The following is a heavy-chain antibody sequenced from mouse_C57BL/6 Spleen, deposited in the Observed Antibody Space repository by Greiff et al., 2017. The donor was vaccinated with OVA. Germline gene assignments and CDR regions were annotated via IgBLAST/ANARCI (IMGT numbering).Heavy chain of an antibody. J-gene: IGHJ4*01. CDR3: ATLYGSSSYYYAMDY. CDR1: GFNIKDYY. D-gene: IGHD1-1*01. CDR2: IDPEDGET. V-gene: IGHV14-2*01. Sequence: VQLQQSGAELVKPGASVQLSCTASGFNIKDYYMHWVKQRTEQGLEWIGRIDPEDGETKYAPKFQGKATITADTSSNTAYLQLSSLTSEDTAVYYCATLYGSSSYYYAMDYWGQGTSVTVSS.